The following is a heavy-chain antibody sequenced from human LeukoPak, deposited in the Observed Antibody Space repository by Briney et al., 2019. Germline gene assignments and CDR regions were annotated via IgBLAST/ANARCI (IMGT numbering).Heavy chain of an antibody. D-gene: IGHD2-2*01. J-gene: IGHJ6*03. CDR1: GGSFSGYY. Sequence: PSETLSLTCAVYGGSFSGYYRSWIRQPPGKGLEWIGEINHSGSTNYNPSLKSRVTISVDTSKNQFSLKLSSVTAADTAVYYCARGLGCSSTSCYWYYYYMDVWGKGTTVTVSS. CDR3: ARGLGCSSTSCYWYYYYMDV. V-gene: IGHV4-34*01. CDR2: INHSGST.